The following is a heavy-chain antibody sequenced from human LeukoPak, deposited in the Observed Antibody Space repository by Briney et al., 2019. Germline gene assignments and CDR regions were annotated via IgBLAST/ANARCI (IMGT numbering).Heavy chain of an antibody. V-gene: IGHV1-58*02. CDR2: IVVGSGNT. CDR1: GITFTSSA. J-gene: IGHJ6*02. CDR3: AAAQYSGYDGGVYYYYGMDV. Sequence: RASVNVSCKASGITFTSSAMQWVRQARGQRLEWIGWIVVGSGNTNYAQKFQERVTITRDMSTSTAYMELSSLRSEDTAVYYCAAAQYSGYDGGVYYYYGMDVWGQGTTVTVSS. D-gene: IGHD5-12*01.